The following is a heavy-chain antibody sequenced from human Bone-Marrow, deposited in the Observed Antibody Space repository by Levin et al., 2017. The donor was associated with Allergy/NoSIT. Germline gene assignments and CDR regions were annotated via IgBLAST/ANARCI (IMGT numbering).Heavy chain of an antibody. V-gene: IGHV3-23*01. CDR1: GFTFSSYA. CDR2: ISGSGGST. D-gene: IGHD6-6*01. CDR3: AKGVGYSSSSNWDY. J-gene: IGHJ4*02. Sequence: GGSLRLSCAASGFTFSSYAMSWVRQAPGKGLEWVSAISGSGGSTYYADSVKGRFTISRDNSKNTLYLQMNSLRAEDTAVYYCAKGVGYSSSSNWDYWGQGTLVTVSS.